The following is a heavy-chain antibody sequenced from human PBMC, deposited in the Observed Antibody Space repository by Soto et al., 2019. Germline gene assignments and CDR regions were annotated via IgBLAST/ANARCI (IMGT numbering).Heavy chain of an antibody. CDR2: MYNSGST. D-gene: IGHD3-10*01. CDR3: ASMGYHYGSGSYPLDY. J-gene: IGHJ4*02. V-gene: IGHV4-59*08. Sequence: QVQLQESGPGLVKPSETLSLTCTVSGGSISSYYWTWIRQPPGKGLEWIGFMYNSGSTHYNPSLKSRVTMSRATSKYQFSLNLRSVTAADTAVYYCASMGYHYGSGSYPLDYWGQGTLVTVSS. CDR1: GGSISSYY.